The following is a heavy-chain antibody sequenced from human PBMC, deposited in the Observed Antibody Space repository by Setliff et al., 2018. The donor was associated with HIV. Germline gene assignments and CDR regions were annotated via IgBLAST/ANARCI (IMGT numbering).Heavy chain of an antibody. CDR3: AGERLGRSGFEYLQH. CDR1: GDIFTSYY. D-gene: IGHD3-22*01. J-gene: IGHJ1*01. V-gene: IGHV1-46*01. Sequence: GASVKVSCKASGDIFTSYYMHWVRQAPGQGPEWMGVINPSGGSAIYAQKFQGRVTMTRDTSTSTVYMQLSTLRSEDTAVYYCAGERLGRSGFEYLQHWGQGTLVTVSS. CDR2: INPSGGSA.